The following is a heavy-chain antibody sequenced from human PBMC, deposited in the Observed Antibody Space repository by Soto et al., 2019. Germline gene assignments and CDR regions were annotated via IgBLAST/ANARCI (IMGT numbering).Heavy chain of an antibody. J-gene: IGHJ6*02. CDR3: AGGAVVRGVIIYYGMDV. Sequence: PGGSLRLSCAASGFTFSSYAMSWVRQAPGKGLEWVSAISGSGGSTYYADSVKGRFTISRDNSKNTLYLQMNSLRAEDTAVYYCAGGAVVRGVIIYYGMDVWGQGTTVTV. CDR2: ISGSGGST. CDR1: GFTFSSYA. D-gene: IGHD3-10*01. V-gene: IGHV3-23*01.